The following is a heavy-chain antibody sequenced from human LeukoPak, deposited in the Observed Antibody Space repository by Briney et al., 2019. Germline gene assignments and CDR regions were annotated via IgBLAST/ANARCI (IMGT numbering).Heavy chain of an antibody. CDR2: IWYDGSNK. V-gene: IGHV3-33*01. CDR3: ARAGDMTTVTTGWFDP. Sequence: GRSLRLSCAASGFTFSSYGMHWVRQAPGKGLEWVAVIWYDGSNKYYADSVRGRFTISIDNSKNTLYLQMNSLRAEDTAVHYCARAGDMTTVTTGWFDPWGQGTLVTVSS. J-gene: IGHJ5*02. CDR1: GFTFSSYG. D-gene: IGHD4-17*01.